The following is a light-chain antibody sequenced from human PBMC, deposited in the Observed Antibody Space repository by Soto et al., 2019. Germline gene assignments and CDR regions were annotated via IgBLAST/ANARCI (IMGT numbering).Light chain of an antibody. CDR3: QQSYSTPRT. CDR1: QSISSF. Sequence: DIQMTQSPSSLSASVVDGVTITCRAGQSISSFLNWYQQRPGQAPKLLVYAASSFQSGIPSRFSGSGSGTDFALTISSLPPEDFATYYCQQSYSTPRTCGQGTKVEIK. J-gene: IGKJ1*01. V-gene: IGKV1-39*01. CDR2: AAS.